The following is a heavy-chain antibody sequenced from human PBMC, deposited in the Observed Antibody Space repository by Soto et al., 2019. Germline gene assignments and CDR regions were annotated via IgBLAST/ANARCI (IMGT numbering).Heavy chain of an antibody. D-gene: IGHD3-3*01. Sequence: SETLSLTCGVSGDSISSGGSSWNWIRQPPGKGLEWIGYIYEGGKSYYNPSLRSRVTMFVDTSKNHFSLKMTSVTAADTAVYYCARQDDFWSGSNWFDPWGQGTLVTVSS. CDR2: IYEGGKS. CDR3: ARQDDFWSGSNWFDP. J-gene: IGHJ5*02. CDR1: GDSISSGGSS. V-gene: IGHV4-30-2*03.